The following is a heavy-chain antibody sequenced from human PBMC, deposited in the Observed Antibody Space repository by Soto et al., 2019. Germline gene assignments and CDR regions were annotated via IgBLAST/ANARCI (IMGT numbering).Heavy chain of an antibody. Sequence: QLQLQESGPGLVKPSETLSLTCTVSGGSISSSSYYWGWIRQPPGKGLEWIGSIYYSGSTYYNPSLKSRVTISVDTSKNQFSLKLSSVTAADTAVYYCARLGYCSSTSCYEFDYWGQGTLVTVSS. CDR2: IYYSGST. V-gene: IGHV4-39*01. D-gene: IGHD2-2*01. J-gene: IGHJ4*02. CDR1: GGSISSSSYY. CDR3: ARLGYCSSTSCYEFDY.